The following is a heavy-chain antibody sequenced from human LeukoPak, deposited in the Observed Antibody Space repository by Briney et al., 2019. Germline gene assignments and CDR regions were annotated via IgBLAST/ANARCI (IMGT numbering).Heavy chain of an antibody. J-gene: IGHJ4*02. CDR3: AKDLIQSFNIVGAYSDY. CDR2: ISWNSGSI. Sequence: GGSLRLSCAASGFTFDDYAMHWVRQAPGKGLEWVSGISWNSGSIGYADSVKGRFTISRDNAKNSLYLQMNSLRAEDTALYYCAKDLIQSFNIVGAYSDYWGQGTLVTVSS. CDR1: GFTFDDYA. V-gene: IGHV3-9*01. D-gene: IGHD1-26*01.